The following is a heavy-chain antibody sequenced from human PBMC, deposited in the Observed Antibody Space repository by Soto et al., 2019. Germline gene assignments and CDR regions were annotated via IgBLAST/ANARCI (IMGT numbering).Heavy chain of an antibody. CDR1: GRSFSSGDFY. D-gene: IGHD3-10*01. CDR3: ARGYYGSGGPDV. J-gene: IGHJ1*01. V-gene: IGHV4-31*03. Sequence: TLSLACSLAGRSFSSGDFYWGWIRQVPGRGLEWIGHVFNTVTTRYSLPLRTRLTMSIDTSANQFSMTLSSVTAADTAIYYCARGYYGSGGPDVWGQGPLVTVPQ. CDR2: VFNTVTT.